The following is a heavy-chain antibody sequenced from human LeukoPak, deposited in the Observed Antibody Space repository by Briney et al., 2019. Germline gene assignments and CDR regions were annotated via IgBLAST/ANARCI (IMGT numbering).Heavy chain of an antibody. CDR1: GGSISSSSYY. V-gene: IGHV4-39*07. J-gene: IGHJ4*02. CDR2: IYYSGST. CDR3: ARRRNFYSSSWYWSPEEVYYFDY. D-gene: IGHD6-13*01. Sequence: PSETLSLTCTVSGGSISSSSYYWGWIRQPPGKGLEWIGSIYYSGSTYYNPSLKSRVTISVDTSKNQFSLKLSSVTAADTAVYYCARRRNFYSSSWYWSPEEVYYFDYWGQGTLVTVSS.